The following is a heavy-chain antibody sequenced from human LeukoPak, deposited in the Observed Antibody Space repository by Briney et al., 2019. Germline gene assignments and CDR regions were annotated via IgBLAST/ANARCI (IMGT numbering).Heavy chain of an antibody. V-gene: IGHV4-39*01. CDR2: IYYSGST. CDR3: ARHAYFGFLKAFDI. CDR1: GGSISSSTYY. J-gene: IGHJ3*02. D-gene: IGHD3-16*01. Sequence: SETLSLTCTVSGGSISSSTYYWGWIRQPPGKGLEWIGSIYYSGSTYYNPSLKSRVTISVDTSKNQFSLKLSSVTAADTAVYYCARHAYFGFLKAFDIWGQGTMVTVSS.